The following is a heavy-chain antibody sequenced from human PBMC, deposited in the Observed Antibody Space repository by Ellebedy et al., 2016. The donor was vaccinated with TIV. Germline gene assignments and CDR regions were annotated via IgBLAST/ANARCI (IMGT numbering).Heavy chain of an antibody. CDR2: IYYTGST. Sequence: SETLSLTCTVSGGSISRSSYYWGWIRQSPQKGLEWIGSIYYTGSTFYNPSLKSRVTISVDTSKSQFFLRLTSVTAADTAVYYCARWFGELLYVRWFDPWGQGTLVTVSS. J-gene: IGHJ5*02. V-gene: IGHV4-39*01. D-gene: IGHD3-10*01. CDR1: GGSISRSSYY. CDR3: ARWFGELLYVRWFDP.